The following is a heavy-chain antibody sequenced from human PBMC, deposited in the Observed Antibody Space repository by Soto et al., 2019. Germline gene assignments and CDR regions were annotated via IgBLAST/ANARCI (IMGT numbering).Heavy chain of an antibody. D-gene: IGHD4-17*01. Sequence: GASVKVSCKASGYTFISYGISWVRQAPGQGLEWMGWISAYSGDTNYAQKFQGRVTITADESTSTAYMELSSLRSEDTAVYYCARGPDYGDYEGYFDYWGQGTLVTVSS. V-gene: IGHV1-18*01. J-gene: IGHJ4*02. CDR2: ISAYSGDT. CDR3: ARGPDYGDYEGYFDY. CDR1: GYTFISYG.